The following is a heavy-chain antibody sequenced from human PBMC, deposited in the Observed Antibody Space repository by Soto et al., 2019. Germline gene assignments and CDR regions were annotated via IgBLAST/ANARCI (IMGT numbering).Heavy chain of an antibody. D-gene: IGHD6-13*01. CDR1: GGSISSYY. V-gene: IGHV4-59*01. Sequence: SETLSLTCTVSGGSISSYYWSWIRQPPGKGLEWIGCIYYSGSTNYNPSLKSRVTISVDPSKNQVSLKLSSVTAADTAVYYCARVIAAAGDYYYYYMDVWGKGTTVTVSS. CDR3: ARVIAAAGDYYYYYMDV. CDR2: IYYSGST. J-gene: IGHJ6*03.